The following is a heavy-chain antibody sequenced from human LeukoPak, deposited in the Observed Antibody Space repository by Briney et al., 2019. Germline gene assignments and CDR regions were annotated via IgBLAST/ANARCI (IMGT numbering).Heavy chain of an antibody. CDR3: ARARKENYYDSSGRWFDR. Sequence: SETLSLTCAVSGVSISSTNWWSCVRQPPGKGLEWIGEISHSGSANYNPSLKSRVTLSVDKSKNQFSLKLSSVTAADTAIYYCARARKENYYDSSGRWFDRWGQGTLVTVSS. V-gene: IGHV4-4*02. D-gene: IGHD3-22*01. CDR2: ISHSGSA. CDR1: GVSISSTNW. J-gene: IGHJ5*02.